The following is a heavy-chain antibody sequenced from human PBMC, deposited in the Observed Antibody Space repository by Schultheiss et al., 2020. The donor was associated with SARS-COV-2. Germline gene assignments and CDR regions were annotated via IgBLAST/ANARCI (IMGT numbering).Heavy chain of an antibody. J-gene: IGHJ4*02. V-gene: IGHV3-30*04. CDR2: ISYDGSNK. CDR1: GFTFSSYA. CDR3: ARDPGYCSSTSCYGLDY. Sequence: GESLKISCAASGFTFSSYAMSWVRQAPGKGLEWVAVISYDGSNKYYADSVKGRFTISRDNSKNTLYLQMNSLRAEDTAVYYCARDPGYCSSTSCYGLDYWGQGTLVTVSS. D-gene: IGHD2-2*01.